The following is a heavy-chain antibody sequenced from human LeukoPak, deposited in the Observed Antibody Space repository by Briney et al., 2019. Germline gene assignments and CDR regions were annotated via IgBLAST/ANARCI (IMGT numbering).Heavy chain of an antibody. V-gene: IGHV4-34*01. CDR3: ARDYYFDGMDV. CDR2: INHSGST. J-gene: IGHJ6*02. Sequence: PSETLSLTCAVYGGSFSGYYWSWIRQPPGKGLEWIGEINHSGSTNYNPSLKSRVTISVDTSKNQFSLKLSSVTAADTAVYYCARDYYFDGMDVWGQGTTVTVSS. CDR1: GGSFSGYY.